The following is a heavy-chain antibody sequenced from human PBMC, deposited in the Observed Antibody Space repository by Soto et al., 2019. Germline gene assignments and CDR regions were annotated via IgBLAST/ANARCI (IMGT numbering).Heavy chain of an antibody. CDR1: GFTFSTYA. V-gene: IGHV3-30*04. J-gene: IGHJ4*02. Sequence: QVQLVESGGGVVQPGRSLRLSCAASGFTFSTYAIHWVRQAPGKGLEWVAVVSYDGSNKYYADSVKGRFTISRDNSKNTLYLQVNSLRAGDTAMYYCARDPAKGSDYFDYWGQGTLVTVSS. D-gene: IGHD6-6*01. CDR3: ARDPAKGSDYFDY. CDR2: VSYDGSNK.